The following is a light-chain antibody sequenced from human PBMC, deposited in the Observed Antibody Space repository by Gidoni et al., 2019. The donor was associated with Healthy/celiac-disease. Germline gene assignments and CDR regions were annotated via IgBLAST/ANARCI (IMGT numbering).Light chain of an antibody. V-gene: IGLV1-40*01. Sequence: QSVLTQPPSVSGAPGQRVTNSCTGSSSNIGAGYDLHWYQQLPGTAPKHLIYGNRNRPSGVPDRFSGSKSGTSASLAITGLQAEDEADYYCQSYDSSLSGLWVFGGGTKLTVL. CDR3: QSYDSSLSGLWV. CDR2: GNR. J-gene: IGLJ3*02. CDR1: SSNIGAGYD.